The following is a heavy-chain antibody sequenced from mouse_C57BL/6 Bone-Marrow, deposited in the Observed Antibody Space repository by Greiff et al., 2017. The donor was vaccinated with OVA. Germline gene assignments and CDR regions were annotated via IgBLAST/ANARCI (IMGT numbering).Heavy chain of an antibody. D-gene: IGHD2-2*01. CDR1: GYTFTSYG. CDR2: IYPRSGNT. CDR3: ARKGDLLWLRRGFYYAMDY. V-gene: IGHV1-81*01. J-gene: IGHJ4*01. Sequence: QVQLQQYGAELARPGASVKLSCKASGYTFTSYGISWVKQRTGQGLEWIGEIYPRSGNTYYNEKFKGKATLTADKSSSTAYMELRSLTSEDSAVYFCARKGDLLWLRRGFYYAMDYWGQGTSVTVSS.